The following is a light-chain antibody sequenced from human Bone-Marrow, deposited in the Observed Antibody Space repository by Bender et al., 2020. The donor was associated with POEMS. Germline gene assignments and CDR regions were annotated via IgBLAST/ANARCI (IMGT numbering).Light chain of an antibody. CDR1: TSDIGAYNY. V-gene: IGLV2-14*01. J-gene: IGLJ2*01. CDR2: EVT. CDR3: TSYTTANTLI. Sequence: QSALTQPASVSGSPGQSITISCTGTTSDIGAYNYVSWYQQYPGKAPRLLIYEVTIRPTGVSDRFSASKSGNTASLSISGLQTDDEGDYYCTSYTTANTLIFGGGTKVTVL.